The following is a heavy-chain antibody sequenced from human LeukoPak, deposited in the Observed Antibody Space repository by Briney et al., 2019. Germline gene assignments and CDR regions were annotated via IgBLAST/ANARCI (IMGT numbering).Heavy chain of an antibody. CDR1: GFTFSSFG. J-gene: IGHJ4*02. V-gene: IGHV3-33*01. CDR2: IWNDGSNN. CDR3: ASSMAYNCLDY. D-gene: IGHD5-24*01. Sequence: GGSLRLSCAASGFTFSSFGMHWVRQAPGKGLEWVAVIWNDGSNNYYADFVKGRFTISRDNAKNTLYLQMDSLRPEDTAVYYCASSMAYNCLDYWGQGTLVTVSS.